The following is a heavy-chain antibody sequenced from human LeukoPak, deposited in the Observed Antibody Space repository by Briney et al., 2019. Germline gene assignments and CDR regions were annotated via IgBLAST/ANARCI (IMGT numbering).Heavy chain of an antibody. V-gene: IGHV1-2*02. J-gene: IGHJ4*02. Sequence: ASVNVSFKASGYTFTGHYIHWVRQVPGQGLEWMGWINPNSGDTNYAQKFQDRVSMTLDTSISTASMEVNRLTSDDTAVYYCAKDGRGVRNFYSSGIQVDFWGQGTLVTVSS. CDR2: INPNSGDT. D-gene: IGHD3-10*01. CDR3: AKDGRGVRNFYSSGIQVDF. CDR1: GYTFTGHY.